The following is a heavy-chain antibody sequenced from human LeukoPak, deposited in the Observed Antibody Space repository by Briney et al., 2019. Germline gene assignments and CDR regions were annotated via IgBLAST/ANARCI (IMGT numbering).Heavy chain of an antibody. D-gene: IGHD1-26*01. CDR1: GFTFSSYA. Sequence: GGSLRLSCAASGFTFSSYAMSWVRQAPGKGLEWVSGISGSGDSTYSADSVKGRFTISRDNSKNTLYLQMNSLRAEDTAVYYCAKEVGLYNALTNYFDYWGQGTLVTVSS. CDR3: AKEVGLYNALTNYFDY. V-gene: IGHV3-23*01. CDR2: ISGSGDST. J-gene: IGHJ4*02.